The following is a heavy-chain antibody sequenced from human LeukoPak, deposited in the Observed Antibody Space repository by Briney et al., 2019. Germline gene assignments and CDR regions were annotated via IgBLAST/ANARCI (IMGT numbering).Heavy chain of an antibody. D-gene: IGHD5-18*01. CDR2: IYPGDSDT. J-gene: IGHJ3*02. V-gene: IGHV5-51*01. CDR1: GYSFTSYW. CDR3: ARLGIRADDAFDI. Sequence: GESLKISCKGSGYSFTSYWIGWVRQMPGKGLEWMGIIYPGDSDTRYSPSFQGQVTISADKSISTAYLQWGSLKASDTAMYYCARLGIRADDAFDIWGQGTMVTVSS.